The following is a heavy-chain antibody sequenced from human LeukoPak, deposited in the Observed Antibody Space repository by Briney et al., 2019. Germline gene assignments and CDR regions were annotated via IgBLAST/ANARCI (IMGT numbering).Heavy chain of an antibody. CDR2: VSSSGNTI. CDR3: ARPKYSSSWQIFDY. V-gene: IGHV3-11*01. D-gene: IGHD6-13*01. Sequence: GGSLRLSCAASGFTFSDYYMSWIRQAPGKGLEWVSYVSSSGNTIYYADSVKGRFTISRDNAKNSLYLQMNSLRAEDTAVYYCARPKYSSSWQIFDYWGQGTLVTASS. J-gene: IGHJ4*02. CDR1: GFTFSDYY.